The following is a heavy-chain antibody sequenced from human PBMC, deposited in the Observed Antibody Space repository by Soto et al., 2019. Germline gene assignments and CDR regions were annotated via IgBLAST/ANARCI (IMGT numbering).Heavy chain of an antibody. D-gene: IGHD4-17*01. CDR3: ARGYRDYGPDY. CDR1: GFTFSSYA. CDR2: ISYDGSNK. J-gene: IGHJ4*02. V-gene: IGHV3-30-3*01. Sequence: QVQLVESGGGVVQPGRSLRLSCAASGFTFSSYAMHWVRQAPGKGLEWVAVISYDGSNKYYADSVKGRFTISRDNSKNSLYLQMNSLRAEDTAVYYCARGYRDYGPDYWGQGTLVTVS.